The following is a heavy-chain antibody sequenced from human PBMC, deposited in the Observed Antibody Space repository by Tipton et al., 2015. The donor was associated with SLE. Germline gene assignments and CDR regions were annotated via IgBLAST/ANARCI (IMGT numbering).Heavy chain of an antibody. D-gene: IGHD2-8*01. V-gene: IGHV4-31*03. J-gene: IGHJ4*02. Sequence: TLSLTCTVFGGSIRSGGYYWSWIRQHPGKGLEWIGYIHHSGDTYYNLSLKSRLGISVDTSENQFSLRLNSVSAADTAVYYCARRYGTSFDYWDQGTLVTVSS. CDR1: GGSIRSGGYY. CDR3: ARRYGTSFDY. CDR2: IHHSGDT.